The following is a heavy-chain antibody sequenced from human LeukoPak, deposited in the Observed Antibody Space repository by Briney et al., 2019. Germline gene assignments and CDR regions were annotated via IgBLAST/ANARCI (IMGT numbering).Heavy chain of an antibody. CDR1: GFTFSSYA. J-gene: IGHJ4*02. V-gene: IGHV3-23*01. CDR2: ISGSGGST. Sequence: QTGGSLRLSCAASGFTFSSYAMSWVRQAPGKGLEWVSAISGSGGSTYYADSVKGRFTISRDNSKNTLYLQMNSLRAEDTAVYYCAKGSRGFWSGRFDYWGQGTLVTVSS. D-gene: IGHD3-3*01. CDR3: AKGSRGFWSGRFDY.